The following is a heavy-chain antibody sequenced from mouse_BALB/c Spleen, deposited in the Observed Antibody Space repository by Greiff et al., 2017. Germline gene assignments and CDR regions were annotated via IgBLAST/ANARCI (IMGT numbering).Heavy chain of an antibody. D-gene: IGHD2-1*01. CDR3: ARYGNWYFDV. CDR2: IYPGGGYT. J-gene: IGHJ1*01. V-gene: IGHV1-63*02. Sequence: QVQLQQSGTVLARPGASVKISCKASGYTFTNYWLGWVKQRPGHGLEWIGDIYPGGGYTNYNEKFKGKATLTADTSSSTAYTQLSSLTSEDSAVYFCARYGNWYFDVWGAGTTVTVSS. CDR1: GYTFTNYW.